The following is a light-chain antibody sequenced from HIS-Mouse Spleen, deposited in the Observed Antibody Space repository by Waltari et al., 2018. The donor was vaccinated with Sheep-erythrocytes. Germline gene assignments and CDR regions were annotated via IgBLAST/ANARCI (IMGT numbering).Light chain of an antibody. CDR2: DAS. CDR1: QGISSA. J-gene: IGKJ1*01. V-gene: IGKV1D-13*01. Sequence: FKLTKPPPPLPASEGDRATITCRASQGISSALAWYQQKPGKAPKLLIYDASSLESGVPSRFSGSGSGTDFTLTISSLQPEDFATYYCQQFNNYPRTFGQGTKVEIK. CDR3: QQFNNYPRT.